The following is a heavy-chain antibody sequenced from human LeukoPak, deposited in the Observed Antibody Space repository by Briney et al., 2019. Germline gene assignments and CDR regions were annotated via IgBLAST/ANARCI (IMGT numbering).Heavy chain of an antibody. CDR2: IGSGGYDK. CDR1: GFSFSTYA. J-gene: IGHJ6*02. V-gene: IGHV3-23*01. Sequence: GGSLRLSCVASGFSFSTYAMGWVRQAPGKGLEWVSVIGSGGYDKHYADSVAGRFVISRDNSKSTLYLQMNSLRAEDAAVYYCAARVPLYGFDVWGQGTTVTVSS. CDR3: AARVPLYGFDV.